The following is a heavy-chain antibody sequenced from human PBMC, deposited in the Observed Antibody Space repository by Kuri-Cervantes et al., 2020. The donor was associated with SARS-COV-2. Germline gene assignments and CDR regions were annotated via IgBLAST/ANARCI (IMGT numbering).Heavy chain of an antibody. CDR3: AKGGPTGYYDSSGYYYDYYYGMDV. CDR1: GFTFSSYG. V-gene: IGHV3-33*06. CDR2: IWYDGSNK. J-gene: IGHJ6*02. Sequence: GGSLRLSCAASGFTFSSYGMHWVRQAPGKGLEWVAVIWYDGSNKYYADSVKGRFTISRDNSKNTLYLQMNSLRAEDTAVYYCAKGGPTGYYDSSGYYYDYYYGMDVWGQGTTVTVSS. D-gene: IGHD3-22*01.